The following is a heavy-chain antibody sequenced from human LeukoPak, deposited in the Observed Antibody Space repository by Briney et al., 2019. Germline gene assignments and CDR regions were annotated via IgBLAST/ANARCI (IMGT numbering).Heavy chain of an antibody. D-gene: IGHD3-16*02. CDR2: ISWENSST. Sequence: GGSLRLSCAASGFTFDDYTMHWVRQAPGKGLEWVSLISWENSSTYYADSVKGRFTISRDNSKNTLYLQMNSLRAEDTAVYYCAKEVWGSYRYTQDYYYGMDVWGQGTTVTVSS. CDR3: AKEVWGSYRYTQDYYYGMDV. CDR1: GFTFDDYT. V-gene: IGHV3-43*01. J-gene: IGHJ6*02.